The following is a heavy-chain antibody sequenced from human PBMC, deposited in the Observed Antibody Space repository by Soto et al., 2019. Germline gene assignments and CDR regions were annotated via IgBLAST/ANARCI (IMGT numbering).Heavy chain of an antibody. D-gene: IGHD2-2*01. J-gene: IGHJ6*02. Sequence: QVQLVQSGAEVKKTGASVKVSCKASGYTFTDHYIHWVRQAPGQGPEWMGMIDPRSGDTYYAQRFQGRVTLTRDTSTSTVYMELSSLRSEDTAVYHCALGTFLVPLDVWGQGTTVTVSS. CDR2: IDPRSGDT. CDR3: ALGTFLVPLDV. CDR1: GYTFTDHY. V-gene: IGHV1-46*01.